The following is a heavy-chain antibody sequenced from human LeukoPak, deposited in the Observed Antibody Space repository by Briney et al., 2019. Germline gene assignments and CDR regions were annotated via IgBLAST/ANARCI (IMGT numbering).Heavy chain of an antibody. D-gene: IGHD5-18*01. V-gene: IGHV3-23*01. Sequence: PSETLSLTCTVSGGSISSSSYYWGWIRQPPGKGLEWVSAISGSGGSTYYADSVKGRFTISRDNSKNTLYLQMNSLRAEDTAVYYCATLWIQLWSSSSGPGYFDYWGQGTLVTVSS. CDR2: ISGSGGST. CDR3: ATLWIQLWSSSSGPGYFDY. CDR1: GGSISSSSYY. J-gene: IGHJ4*02.